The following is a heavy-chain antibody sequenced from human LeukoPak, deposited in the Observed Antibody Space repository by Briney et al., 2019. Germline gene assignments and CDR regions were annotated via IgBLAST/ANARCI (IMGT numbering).Heavy chain of an antibody. CDR2: VSGSGGST. CDR3: ARGGNSLLWFGESLFDY. J-gene: IGHJ4*02. V-gene: IGHV3-23*01. Sequence: PGGSLRLSCAASGFTFSTYNMNWVRQAPGKGLEWVSAVSGSGGSTYYADSVKGRFTISRDNSKNTLYLQMNSLRAEDTAVYYCARGGNSLLWFGESLFDYWGQGTLVTVSS. CDR1: GFTFSTYN. D-gene: IGHD3-10*01.